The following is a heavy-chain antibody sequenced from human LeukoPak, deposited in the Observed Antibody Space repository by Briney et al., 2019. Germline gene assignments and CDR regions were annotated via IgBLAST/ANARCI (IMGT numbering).Heavy chain of an antibody. V-gene: IGHV4-34*01. J-gene: IGHJ4*02. CDR1: GGSLSDYY. CDR3: ARARRDSGFYKVDY. D-gene: IGHD3-3*01. Sequence: PSETLSLTCAVFGGSLSDYYWSWIRQPPGQGLEWIGEINHSGSANYNPSLKSRVTLSIDKSKNQFSLNLNSVTAADTAVYYCARARRDSGFYKVDYWGQGTLVTVSS. CDR2: INHSGSA.